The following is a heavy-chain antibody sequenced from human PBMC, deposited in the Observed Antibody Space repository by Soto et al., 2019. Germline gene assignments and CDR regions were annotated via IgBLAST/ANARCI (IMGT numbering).Heavy chain of an antibody. J-gene: IGHJ4*02. CDR1: GFTFSSYA. Sequence: GGSLRLSCAASGFTFSSYAMSWVRQAPGKGLEWVSAISGSGGSTYYADSVKGRFTISRANSKNTLYLQMNRLRAEDTAVYYCAKDKDGVRGVIIGYFDYWGQGTLVTVSS. CDR3: AKDKDGVRGVIIGYFDY. D-gene: IGHD3-10*01. V-gene: IGHV3-23*01. CDR2: ISGSGGST.